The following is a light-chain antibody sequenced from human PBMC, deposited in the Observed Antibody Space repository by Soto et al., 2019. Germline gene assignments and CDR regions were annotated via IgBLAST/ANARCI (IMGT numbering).Light chain of an antibody. CDR1: QSISSW. CDR3: QQYNSYSPYT. V-gene: IGKV1-5*01. J-gene: IGKJ2*01. Sequence: DIQMTQSPSTLSASVGDRVTITCRASQSISSWLAWYQQKPGKAPKLLIYDASSLESGVPSRFSGSGSGTEVTLTISSLQPDDFAPYYCQQYNSYSPYTFGQGTKLEIK. CDR2: DAS.